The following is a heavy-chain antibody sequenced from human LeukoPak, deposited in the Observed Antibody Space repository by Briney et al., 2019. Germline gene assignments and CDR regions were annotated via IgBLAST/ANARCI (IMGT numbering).Heavy chain of an antibody. J-gene: IGHJ4*02. CDR2: ISSSSSYI. CDR3: ARDLGVGGFWSGYSSFDY. V-gene: IGHV3-21*01. Sequence: GGSLRLSCAASGFTFSSYSMNWVRQAPGKGLEWVSSISSSSSYIYYADSVKSRFTISRDNAKNSLYLQMNSLRAEDTAVYYCARDLGVGGFWSGYSSFDYWGQGTLVTVSS. D-gene: IGHD3-3*01. CDR1: GFTFSSYS.